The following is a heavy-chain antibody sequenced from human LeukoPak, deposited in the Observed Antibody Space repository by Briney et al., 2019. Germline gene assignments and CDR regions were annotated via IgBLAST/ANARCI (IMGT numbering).Heavy chain of an antibody. V-gene: IGHV3-11*04. CDR3: ARVYSSSWARCFDY. J-gene: IGHJ4*02. CDR2: ISRSGSTK. CDR1: GFTFSDYN. Sequence: GGSLRLSCAASGFTFSDYNMRWIRQAPGKGLEWVSSISRSGSTKYYADSVKGRFTTSRDNAKNSLYLQMNSLRAEDTAVYYCARVYSSSWARCFDYWGQGTLVTVSS. D-gene: IGHD6-13*01.